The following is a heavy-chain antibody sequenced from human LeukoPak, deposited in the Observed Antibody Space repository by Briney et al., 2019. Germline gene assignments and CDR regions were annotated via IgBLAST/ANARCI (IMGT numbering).Heavy chain of an antibody. CDR3: ARDGVPAYYYAMDV. CDR1: GFTFNAYS. Sequence: GGSLRLSCAASGFTFNAYSMNWVRQAPGKGLEWVSSISSSGDYIYYADSLKGRFTISRDTAKNSLFLQMNSLRAEDTAVYYCARDGVPAYYYAMDVWGQGTTVTVSS. V-gene: IGHV3-21*01. CDR2: ISSSGDYI. D-gene: IGHD3-16*01. J-gene: IGHJ6*02.